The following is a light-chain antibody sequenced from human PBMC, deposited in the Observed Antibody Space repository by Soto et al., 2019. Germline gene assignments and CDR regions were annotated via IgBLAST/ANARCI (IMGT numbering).Light chain of an antibody. CDR2: DAS. V-gene: IGKV1-5*01. J-gene: IGKJ3*01. Sequence: DIQMTQSPSTLSASVGDRVTITCRASQSISRSLAWYQQKPGKAPNLLIFDASSLEGGVPSRFSGSGFGTEFTLTITNLQPADFATYYCQQYIDFLISFGPGTTVDFK. CDR1: QSISRS. CDR3: QQYIDFLIS.